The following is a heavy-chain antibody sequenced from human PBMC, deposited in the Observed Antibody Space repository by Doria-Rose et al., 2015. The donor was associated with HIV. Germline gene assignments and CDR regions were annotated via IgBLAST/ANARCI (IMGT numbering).Heavy chain of an antibody. V-gene: IGHV4-59*01. CDR3: ARGTFYDSSGYYPYFDY. J-gene: IGHJ4*02. Sequence: KGLEWIGYIYYSGSTNYNPSLKSRVTISVDTSKNQFSLKLSSVTAADTAVYYCARGTFYDSSGYYPYFDYWGQGTLVTVSS. CDR2: IYYSGST. D-gene: IGHD3-22*01.